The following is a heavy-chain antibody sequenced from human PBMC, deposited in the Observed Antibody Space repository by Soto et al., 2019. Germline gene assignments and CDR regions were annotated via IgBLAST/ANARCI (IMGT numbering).Heavy chain of an antibody. V-gene: IGHV4-59*08. J-gene: IGHJ5*02. Sequence: PSETLSLTCTVSGGSISSYYWSWIRQPPGKGLEWIEYIYYSGSTNYNPSLKSRVTVSVDTSKNQFSLKLSSVTAADTAVYYCARQLARSSRPNWFDPWGQGTLVTVSS. CDR3: ARQLARSSRPNWFDP. CDR2: IYYSGST. CDR1: GGSISSYY. D-gene: IGHD6-19*01.